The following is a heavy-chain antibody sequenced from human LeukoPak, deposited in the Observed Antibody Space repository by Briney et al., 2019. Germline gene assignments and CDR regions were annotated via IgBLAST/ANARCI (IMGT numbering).Heavy chain of an antibody. CDR2: IWYDGSNE. CDR1: GFTFRTYG. CDR3: ARNAYNYGGFDY. D-gene: IGHD5-24*01. J-gene: IGHJ4*02. Sequence: GGSLRLSCTAPGFTFRTYGMVWVRQASGEGLEWVAVIWYDGSNENYADSVKGRFTISRDNSKSTLFLQMNSLRAEDTAVYYCARNAYNYGGFDYWGLGTLVTVSS. V-gene: IGHV3-33*01.